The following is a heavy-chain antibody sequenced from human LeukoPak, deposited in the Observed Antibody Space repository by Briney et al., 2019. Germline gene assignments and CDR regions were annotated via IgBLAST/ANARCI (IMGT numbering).Heavy chain of an antibody. J-gene: IGHJ4*02. CDR3: ARAYSGFWAHFDY. Sequence: GGSLRLSCAASGFTFSSYSMNWVRQAPGKGLEWVSSISSSSSYIYYADSVKGRFTISRDNAKNSLYLQMNSLRAEDTAVYYCARAYSGFWAHFDYWGQGTLVTVSS. D-gene: IGHD5-12*01. V-gene: IGHV3-21*01. CDR1: GFTFSSYS. CDR2: ISSSSSYI.